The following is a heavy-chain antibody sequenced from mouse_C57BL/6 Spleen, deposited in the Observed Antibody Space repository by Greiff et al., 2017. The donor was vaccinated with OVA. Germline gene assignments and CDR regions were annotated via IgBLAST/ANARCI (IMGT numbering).Heavy chain of an antibody. V-gene: IGHV1-64*01. CDR2: IHPNSGST. Sequence: QVQLKQPGAELVKPGASVKLSCKASGYTFTSYWMHWVKQRPGQGLEWIGMIHPNSGSTNYNEKFKSKATLTVDKSSSTAYMQLSSLTSEDSAVYYCARYDYGWFAYWGQGTLVTVSA. J-gene: IGHJ3*01. CDR3: ARYDYGWFAY. CDR1: GYTFTSYW. D-gene: IGHD2-4*01.